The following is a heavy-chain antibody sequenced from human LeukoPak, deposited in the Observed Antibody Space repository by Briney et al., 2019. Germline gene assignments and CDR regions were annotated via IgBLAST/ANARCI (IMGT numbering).Heavy chain of an antibody. CDR3: ARVLSALGYCSGGSCYPQDY. CDR2: INPNSGGT. D-gene: IGHD2-15*01. Sequence: ASVKVSCKASGYTFTGYYMHWVRQAPGQGLEWMGRINPNSGGTNYAQKFQDRVTMTRDTSINTAYMELSRLRSDDTAVYYCARVLSALGYCSGGSCYPQDYWGQGTLVTVSS. CDR1: GYTFTGYY. V-gene: IGHV1-2*06. J-gene: IGHJ4*02.